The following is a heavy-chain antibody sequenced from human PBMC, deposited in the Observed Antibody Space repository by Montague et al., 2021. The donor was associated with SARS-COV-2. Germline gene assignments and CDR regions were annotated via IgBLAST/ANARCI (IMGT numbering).Heavy chain of an antibody. Sequence: PALVKPTQTLTLTCTFSGFSLSTSGLCVSRVRQPPGKALEWLALSDQDDEYYNTSLKTRLTISKDTSKNQVVLTLTNMDPVDTATYFCARGIGWRSRVIFDPWGQGTLVTVSS. D-gene: IGHD1-26*01. J-gene: IGHJ5*02. V-gene: IGHV2-70*20. CDR3: ARGIGWRSRVIFDP. CDR2: SDQDDE. CDR1: GFSLSTSGLC.